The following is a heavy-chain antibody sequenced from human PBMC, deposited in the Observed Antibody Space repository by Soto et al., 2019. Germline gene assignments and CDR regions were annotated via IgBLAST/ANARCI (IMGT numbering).Heavy chain of an antibody. J-gene: IGHJ4*02. Sequence: GASVKVSCKASGYTFTIHGFNWVRQAPGQGLEWKGWISAYNGDTNYAQKNQGRITVTTDTSTSTVYMELRSLRSDDTAVYYCARTSPQLDYWGQGTLVTVSA. CDR1: GYTFTIHG. V-gene: IGHV1-18*01. CDR2: ISAYNGDT. CDR3: ARTSPQLDY. D-gene: IGHD6-6*01.